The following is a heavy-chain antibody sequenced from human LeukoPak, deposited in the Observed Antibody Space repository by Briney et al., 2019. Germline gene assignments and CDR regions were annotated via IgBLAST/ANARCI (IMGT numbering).Heavy chain of an antibody. CDR3: AKDKTVWTTVTTSDAFDI. V-gene: IGHV3-9*03. D-gene: IGHD4-17*01. Sequence: PGGSLRLSCAASGFTFDDYAMHWVRQAPGKGLEWVSGISWNSGSIGHADSVKGRFTISRDNAKNSLYLQMNSLRAEDMALYYCAKDKTVWTTVTTSDAFDIWGQGTMVTVSS. J-gene: IGHJ3*02. CDR1: GFTFDDYA. CDR2: ISWNSGSI.